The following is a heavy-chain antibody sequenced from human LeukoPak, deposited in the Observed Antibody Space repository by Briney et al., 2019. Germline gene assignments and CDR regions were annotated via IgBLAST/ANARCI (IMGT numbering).Heavy chain of an antibody. J-gene: IGHJ6*02. Sequence: QPGRSLRLSCAASGITSSNSAMHWVRQAPGMGLEWVAVISHDGTNTYYADSVKGRFTISRDNSRNTLYLQMNSLRAEDTALYYCARDRLVLRGAYSSSGLDVWGQGTTVTVSS. CDR3: ARDRLVLRGAYSSSGLDV. D-gene: IGHD3-10*01. CDR2: ISHDGTNT. V-gene: IGHV3-30-3*01. CDR1: GITSSNSA.